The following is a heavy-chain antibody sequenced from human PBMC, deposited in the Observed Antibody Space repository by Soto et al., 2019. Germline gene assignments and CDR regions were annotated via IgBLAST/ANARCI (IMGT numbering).Heavy chain of an antibody. V-gene: IGHV3-33*01. CDR2: SWYDGSNK. D-gene: IGHD3-10*01. CDR3: ARGFGELALLDV. Sequence: QVQLVESGGGVVQPGRSLRLSCAASGLMFNRDAMHWVRQAPGRGLEWVAVSWYDGSNKYYADSVTGRFTISRDNSKNTLFLQMNSLRAEDTAVYHCARGFGELALLDVWGQGTTVTVSS. CDR1: GLMFNRDA. J-gene: IGHJ6*02.